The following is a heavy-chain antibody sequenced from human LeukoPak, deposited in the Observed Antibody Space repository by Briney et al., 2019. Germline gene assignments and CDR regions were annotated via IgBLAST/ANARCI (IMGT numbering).Heavy chain of an antibody. J-gene: IGHJ3*02. Sequence: SETLSLTCTVSGGSISSSSYYWGWIRQPPGKGLEWIGSIYYSGSTYYNPSLKSRVTISVDTSKNQFSLKLSSVTAADTAVYYCARPPSPLRTITFGGVISREVAFDIWGQGTMVTVSS. CDR3: ARPPSPLRTITFGGVISREVAFDI. V-gene: IGHV4-39*01. CDR1: GGSISSSSYY. CDR2: IYYSGST. D-gene: IGHD3-16*02.